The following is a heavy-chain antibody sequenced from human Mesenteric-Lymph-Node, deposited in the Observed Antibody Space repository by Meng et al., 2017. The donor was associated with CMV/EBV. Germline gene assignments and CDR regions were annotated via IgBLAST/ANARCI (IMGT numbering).Heavy chain of an antibody. Sequence: LKISCAASGFTFSNYVMHWVRQAPGRGLEWVSSISGSSTYTFYADSVKGRFTISRDNAKNSLYLQMNSLRGDDTAVYYCAILVAAAWDDYWGQGTLVTVSS. V-gene: IGHV3-21*06. D-gene: IGHD1-26*01. CDR2: ISGSSTYT. J-gene: IGHJ4*02. CDR3: AILVAAAWDDY. CDR1: GFTFSNYV.